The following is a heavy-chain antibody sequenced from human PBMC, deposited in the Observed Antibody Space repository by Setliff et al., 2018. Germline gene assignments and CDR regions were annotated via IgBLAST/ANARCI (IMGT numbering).Heavy chain of an antibody. Sequence: GGSLRLSCAASGFMFGSYAMHWVRQAPGRGPEWLAVISYDGSHDYYADSVKGRFTISRDNSKNAVYLQMNSLRAEDTAEYYCARGVVVVVAATSNYFDPWGQGTLVTVSS. CDR3: ARGVVVVVAATSNYFDP. D-gene: IGHD2-15*01. V-gene: IGHV3-30-3*01. J-gene: IGHJ5*02. CDR1: GFMFGSYA. CDR2: ISYDGSHD.